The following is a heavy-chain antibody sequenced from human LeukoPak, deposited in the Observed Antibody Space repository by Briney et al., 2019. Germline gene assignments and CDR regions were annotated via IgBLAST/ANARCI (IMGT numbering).Heavy chain of an antibody. V-gene: IGHV4-59*08. D-gene: IGHD6-13*01. J-gene: IGHJ4*02. Sequence: SETLSLTCTVSGGSISSYNWNWIRQAPGKGLEWIGYIHYSGSTKNNPSLKGRVTMSVDTSKNQFSLKLHSVTAADTAVYYCARQSGAAAGYFDYWGQGALLTASS. CDR2: IHYSGST. CDR1: GGSISSYN. CDR3: ARQSGAAAGYFDY.